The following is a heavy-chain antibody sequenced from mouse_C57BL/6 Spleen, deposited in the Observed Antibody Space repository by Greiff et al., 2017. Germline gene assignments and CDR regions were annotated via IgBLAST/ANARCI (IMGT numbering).Heavy chain of an antibody. CDR2: ISDGGSYT. Sequence: EVKVEESGGGLVKPGGSLKLSCAASGFTFSSYAMSWVRQTPEKRLEWVATISDGGSYTYYPDNVKGRFTISRDNAKNNLYLQMSHLKSEDTAMYDCARARYYGSSPLAMDYWGQGTSVTVSA. CDR3: ARARYYGSSPLAMDY. V-gene: IGHV5-4*03. D-gene: IGHD1-1*01. CDR1: GFTFSSYA. J-gene: IGHJ4*01.